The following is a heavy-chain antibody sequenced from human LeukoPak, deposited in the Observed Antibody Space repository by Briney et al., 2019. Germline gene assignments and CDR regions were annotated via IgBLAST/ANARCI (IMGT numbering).Heavy chain of an antibody. CDR3: ARDLLLWFGEDFDY. CDR2: MSFDGSYQ. CDR1: GFTFSSYA. V-gene: IGHV3-30*04. J-gene: IGHJ4*02. D-gene: IGHD3-10*01. Sequence: GGSLRLSCAAPGFTFSSYAMHWVRQAPGKGLEWVAVMSFDGSYQYYADSVKGRFTISRDNSKNSLYLQMNSLRTEDTAVYYCARDLLLWFGEDFDYWGQGTLVTVSS.